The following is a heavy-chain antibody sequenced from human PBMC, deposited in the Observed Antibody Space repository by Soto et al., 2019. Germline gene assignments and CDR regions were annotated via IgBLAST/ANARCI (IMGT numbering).Heavy chain of an antibody. CDR3: ARASPVICGGDPCYRLDSSFDS. Sequence: QVQLVQSGAEVRKPGSSLRVSCKSSGATFSTTGISWVRQAPGQGLEWMGGIIPLFGTPKYARKFQGRVSITADESTNTVHMELNSLRPDDAAVYYCARASPVICGGDPCYRLDSSFDSWGQGSLVIVSS. V-gene: IGHV1-69*01. CDR2: IIPLFGTP. CDR1: GATFSTTG. D-gene: IGHD2-21*02. J-gene: IGHJ5*01.